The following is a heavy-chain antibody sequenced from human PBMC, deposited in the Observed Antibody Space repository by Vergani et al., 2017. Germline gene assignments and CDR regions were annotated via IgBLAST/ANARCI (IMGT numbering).Heavy chain of an antibody. CDR1: GFTFSDYY. CDR2: ISSSSSYT. D-gene: IGHD1-26*01. CDR3: ARGWELLRNFDY. V-gene: IGHV3-11*05. J-gene: IGHJ4*02. Sequence: QVQLVESGGGLVKPGGSLRLSCAASGFTFSDYYMSWIGQAPGKGLEWVSYISSSSSYTNYADSVKGRFTIARDNAKNSLYLQRNNLRAEDTAVYYCARGWELLRNFDYWGQGTLVTVSS.